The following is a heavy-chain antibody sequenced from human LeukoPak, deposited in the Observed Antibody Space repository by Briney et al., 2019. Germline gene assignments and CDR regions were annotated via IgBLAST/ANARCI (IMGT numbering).Heavy chain of an antibody. Sequence: GGSLRLSCAASGFTVSTHYMNWVRQAPGKGLEWVSVIDTADKTYYADSVKGRFTISRDNSNNTVFLQLNGVRPEDTAVYYCAGWGGSIGDDFGGGIEGYFDYWGQGTVVTVSP. CDR2: IDTADKT. J-gene: IGHJ4*02. V-gene: IGHV3-53*01. CDR1: GFTVSTHY. D-gene: IGHD2-21*01. CDR3: AGWGGSIGDDFGGGIEGYFDY.